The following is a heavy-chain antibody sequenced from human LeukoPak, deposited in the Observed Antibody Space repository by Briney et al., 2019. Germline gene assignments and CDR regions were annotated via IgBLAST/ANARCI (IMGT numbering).Heavy chain of an antibody. V-gene: IGHV4-4*02. CDR2: IYHSGST. CDR3: ARVGGSAYPSTGFDF. J-gene: IGHJ5*01. Sequence: SETLPLTCAVSGGSISSSNWWSWVRQPPGKGLEWIGEIYHSGSTNYNPSLKSRVTISVDRSKNQFSLKLSSVTAADTALYYCARVGGSAYPSTGFDFWGQGTLVTVSS. D-gene: IGHD3-16*01. CDR1: GGSISSSNW.